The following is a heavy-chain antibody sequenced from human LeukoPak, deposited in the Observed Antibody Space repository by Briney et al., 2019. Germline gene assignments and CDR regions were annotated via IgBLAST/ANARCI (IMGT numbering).Heavy chain of an antibody. CDR2: IYPGDCDT. J-gene: IGHJ4*02. Sequence: GASLKTSRNGPGYRFTSYRIVRVRPIPGKGPDWTVIIYPGDCDTRDSPSFQGQVTISADKSISTAYLQWSSLKASDTAMYYCARRGDCGGDCYVDYWGQGTLVTVSS. CDR3: ARRGDCGGDCYVDY. D-gene: IGHD2-21*02. CDR1: GYRFTSYR. V-gene: IGHV5-51*01.